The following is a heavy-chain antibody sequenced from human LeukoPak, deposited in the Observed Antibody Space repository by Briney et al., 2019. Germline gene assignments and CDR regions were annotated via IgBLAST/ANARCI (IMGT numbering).Heavy chain of an antibody. Sequence: PAVSLSLSCAASGFTFSSYSMNWVRPAQGKGREWVSSISSSSSYIYYADSVKGRFTISRDNATNYLYLQMNSLRAEETAVYYCASTPDLAVADAFDIGRRRTMVPVSS. CDR1: GFTFSSYS. V-gene: IGHV3-21*01. J-gene: IGHJ3*02. D-gene: IGHD5-12*01. CDR2: ISSSSSYI. CDR3: ASTPDLAVADAFDI.